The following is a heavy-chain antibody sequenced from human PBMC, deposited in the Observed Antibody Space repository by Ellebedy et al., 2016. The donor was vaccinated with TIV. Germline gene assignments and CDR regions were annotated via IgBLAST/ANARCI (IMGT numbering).Heavy chain of an antibody. CDR3: VKGAWLDD. CDR2: ISSSYNYA. V-gene: IGHV3-11*06. J-gene: IGHJ4*02. CDR1: GFDFSDYH. Sequence: GESLKISXAASGFDFSDYHMNWIRQAPGKGLEWVSYISSSYNYANYADSVKGRFTISRDNAKNSLYLQMNSLRAEDTAVYYCVKGAWLDDWGQGTLVIVSS. D-gene: IGHD1-26*01.